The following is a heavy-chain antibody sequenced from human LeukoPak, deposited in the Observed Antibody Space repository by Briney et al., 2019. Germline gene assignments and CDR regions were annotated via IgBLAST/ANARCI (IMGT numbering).Heavy chain of an antibody. CDR3: ARDLSMVRGVMAPYYYYGMDV. D-gene: IGHD3-10*01. J-gene: IGHJ6*02. Sequence: PGGSLRLSCAASGFTFSSYAMSWVRQAPGKGLEWVSVIYSGGSTYYADSVKGRFTISRDNSKNTLYLQMNSLRAEDTAVYYCARDLSMVRGVMAPYYYYGMDVWGQGTTVTVSS. CDR2: IYSGGST. V-gene: IGHV3-66*01. CDR1: GFTFSSYA.